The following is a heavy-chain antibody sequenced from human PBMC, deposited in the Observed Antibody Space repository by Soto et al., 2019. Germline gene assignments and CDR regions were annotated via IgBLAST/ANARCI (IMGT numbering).Heavy chain of an antibody. CDR1: GYRFTSYL. CDR2: IYPGDSDT. V-gene: IGHV5-51*01. Sequence: PGESQKISGKGSGYRFTSYLIGWVRQMNGKGLEWMRIIYPGDSDTRYSPSFQGQVTISADKSISTAYLQWSSLKASDTAMYYCARLVFCSGGSCSYYYYGMAVWGQGTTVPVSS. CDR3: ARLVFCSGGSCSYYYYGMAV. J-gene: IGHJ6*02. D-gene: IGHD2-15*01.